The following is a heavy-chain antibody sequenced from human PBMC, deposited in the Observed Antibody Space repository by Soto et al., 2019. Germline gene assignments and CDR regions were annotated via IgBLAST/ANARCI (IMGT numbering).Heavy chain of an antibody. Sequence: GASVKVSCKASGYTFTSYDIYWVRQATGQGLEWMGWMNPNTGNSGYAQKFQGRVTMTSDTSISTAHMELSSLRSEDTAVYYCARDTVVMAQENIYYYYYGMDAWGQGTTVTVSS. CDR2: MNPNTGNS. CDR1: GYTFTSYD. V-gene: IGHV1-8*01. CDR3: ARDTVVMAQENIYYYYYGMDA. J-gene: IGHJ6*02. D-gene: IGHD3-22*01.